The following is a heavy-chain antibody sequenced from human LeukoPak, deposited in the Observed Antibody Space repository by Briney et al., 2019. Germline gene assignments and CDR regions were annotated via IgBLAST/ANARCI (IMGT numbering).Heavy chain of an antibody. CDR3: ASSVYDSSGYYFDY. J-gene: IGHJ4*02. CDR1: GGSITSYY. D-gene: IGHD3-22*01. CDR2: IYYSGST. V-gene: IGHV4-59*08. Sequence: PSETLSLTCTVSGGSITSYYWSWIRQPPGKGLEWIGYIYYSGSTNYNPSLKSRVTISVDTSKNQFSLKLSSVTAADTAVYYCASSVYDSSGYYFDYWGQGTLVTVSS.